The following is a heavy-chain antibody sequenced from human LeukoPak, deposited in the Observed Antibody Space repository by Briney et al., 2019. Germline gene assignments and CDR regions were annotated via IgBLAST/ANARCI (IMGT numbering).Heavy chain of an antibody. V-gene: IGHV1-18*01. J-gene: IGHJ4*02. D-gene: IGHD3-10*01. Sequence: GASVKVSCKAPGYTFTAYGISWVRQAPGQGLEWMGWISVYNGNTNYTPKLQGRVTMTTDTSTSTAYMELRSLRSDDTAVYYCARDRLTYYSGSGSDFWGQGTLVTVSS. CDR1: GYTFTAYG. CDR2: ISVYNGNT. CDR3: ARDRLTYYSGSGSDF.